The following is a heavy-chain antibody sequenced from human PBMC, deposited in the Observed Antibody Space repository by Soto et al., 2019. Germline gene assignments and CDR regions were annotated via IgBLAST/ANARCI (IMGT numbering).Heavy chain of an antibody. Sequence: QMQLQESGSGLVRPSQTLSLTCGVSGGSISRGGYSWNWIRQPPGKGLEWIGYMYHTGTTNYNPSLKGQVTISIVRPRNQFSLSLTSVTAADTAVYFCARGVGGNSDQPPDLWGQGTLVTVSS. V-gene: IGHV4-30-2*01. CDR3: ARGVGGNSDQPPDL. CDR2: MYHTGTT. D-gene: IGHD2-21*02. CDR1: GGSISRGGYS. J-gene: IGHJ5*02.